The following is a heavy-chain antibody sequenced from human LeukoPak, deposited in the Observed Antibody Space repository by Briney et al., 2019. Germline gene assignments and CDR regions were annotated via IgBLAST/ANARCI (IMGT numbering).Heavy chain of an antibody. CDR3: TRDSFSSRQGIYYYYGMDV. D-gene: IGHD6-13*01. CDR2: IYSGGST. J-gene: IGHJ6*02. V-gene: IGHV3-53*01. CDR1: GFTVSSNY. Sequence: PGGSLRLSCAASGFTVSSNYMSWVRQAPGKGLEWVSVIYSGGSTYYADSVKGRFTISRDNSKNTLYLQMNSLRAEDTAVYYCTRDSFSSRQGIYYYYGMDVWGQGTTVTVS.